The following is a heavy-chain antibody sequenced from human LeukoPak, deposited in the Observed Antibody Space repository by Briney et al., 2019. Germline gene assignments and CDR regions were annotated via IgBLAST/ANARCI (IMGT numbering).Heavy chain of an antibody. CDR3: ARDPPPPLDAFDI. J-gene: IGHJ3*02. CDR2: INGDGTHK. V-gene: IGHV3-7*01. Sequence: GGSLTLSCAASGFSFSNYYMTWVRQAPGKGLEGVATINGDGTHKYYVDSVKGRFSISRDNDKNSLYLQMNSLRAEDTAVYYCARDPPPPLDAFDIWGQGTMVTVSS. CDR1: GFSFSNYY.